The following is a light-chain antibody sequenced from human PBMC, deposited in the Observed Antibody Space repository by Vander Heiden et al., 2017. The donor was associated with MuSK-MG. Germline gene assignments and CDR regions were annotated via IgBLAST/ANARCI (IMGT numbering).Light chain of an antibody. CDR1: QSVLYSSNNKNY. CDR3: QQYDSTPTT. J-gene: IGKJ5*01. CDR2: WAS. V-gene: IGKV4-1*01. Sequence: DIVMTQSPDSLAVSLGERATINCKSSQSVLYSSNNKNYLAWYQQKPGQPPKLLIYWASTRESGVPDRFSGSGSGTDFTLTISSLQAEDVAVYYCQQYDSTPTTFRPEARLGI.